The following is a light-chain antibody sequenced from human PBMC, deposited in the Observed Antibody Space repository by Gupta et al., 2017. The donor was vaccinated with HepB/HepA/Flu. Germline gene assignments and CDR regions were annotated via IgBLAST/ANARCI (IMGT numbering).Light chain of an antibody. CDR2: AAS. CDR3: QHYDNSPMFT. Sequence: EIVLTQSPGTLSLSPGERATLSCRASQSISNSYLAWYQRKPGQAPRLLIYAASSRDTGIPQRFSGSGYGTDFTLTISRREPEDFAVYYCQHYDNSPMFTFGQGTKLEIK. CDR1: QSISNSY. J-gene: IGKJ2*01. V-gene: IGKV3-20*01.